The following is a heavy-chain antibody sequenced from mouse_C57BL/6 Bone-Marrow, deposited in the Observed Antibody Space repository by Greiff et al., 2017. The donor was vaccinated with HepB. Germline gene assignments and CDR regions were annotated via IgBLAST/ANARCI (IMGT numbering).Heavy chain of an antibody. D-gene: IGHD1-1*01. CDR2: INPYNGGT. J-gene: IGHJ2*01. Sequence: VQLQQSGPVLVKPGASVKMSCKASGYTFTDYYMNWVKQSHGKSLEWIGVINPYNGGTSYNQKFKGKATLTVDKSSSTAYMELNSLTSEDSAVYYCARKGLTTVVATDFDYWGQGTTLTVSS. CDR3: ARKGLTTVVATDFDY. V-gene: IGHV1-19*01. CDR1: GYTFTDYY.